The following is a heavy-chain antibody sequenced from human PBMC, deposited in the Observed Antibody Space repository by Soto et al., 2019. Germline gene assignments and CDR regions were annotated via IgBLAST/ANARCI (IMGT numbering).Heavy chain of an antibody. CDR3: ARDYDYTGGAFDI. CDR2: IKQVGSEK. V-gene: IGHV3-7*01. J-gene: IGHJ3*02. Sequence: GGSLRLSCAASGFTFSSYWMSWVRQAPGKGLEWVTKIKQVGSEKYYVDSVKGRFTISRDNAKNSLYLQMNSLRAEDTAVYYCARDYDYTGGAFDIWGQGTMVTVSS. CDR1: GFTFSSYW. D-gene: IGHD3-16*01.